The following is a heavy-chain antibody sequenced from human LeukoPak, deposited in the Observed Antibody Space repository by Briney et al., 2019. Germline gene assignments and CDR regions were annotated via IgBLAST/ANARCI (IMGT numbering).Heavy chain of an antibody. Sequence: GGSLRLSCAASGFTFSSYAMSWVRQAPGKGLEWVAVISYDGSNKYYADSVKGRFTISRDNSKNTLYLQMNSLRAEDTAVYYCARIGTTYYDSWSGYYGMDVWGQGTTVTVSS. D-gene: IGHD3-3*01. V-gene: IGHV3-30-3*01. CDR1: GFTFSSYA. J-gene: IGHJ6*02. CDR2: ISYDGSNK. CDR3: ARIGTTYYDSWSGYYGMDV.